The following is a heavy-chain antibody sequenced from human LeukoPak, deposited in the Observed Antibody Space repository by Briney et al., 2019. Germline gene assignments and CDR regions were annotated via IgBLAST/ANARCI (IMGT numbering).Heavy chain of an antibody. Sequence: GASVKVSCKASGYTFTSYGISWVRQAPGQGLEWMGWISAYNGNTNYAQKLQGRVTMTTDTSTSTAYMELRSLRSDDTAVYYCARVTIIGVVYWYLDLWGRGTLVTVSS. D-gene: IGHD3-3*01. V-gene: IGHV1-18*01. J-gene: IGHJ2*01. CDR3: ARVTIIGVVYWYLDL. CDR2: ISAYNGNT. CDR1: GYTFTSYG.